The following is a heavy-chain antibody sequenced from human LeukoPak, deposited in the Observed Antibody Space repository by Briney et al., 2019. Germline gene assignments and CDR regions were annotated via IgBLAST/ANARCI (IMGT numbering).Heavy chain of an antibody. CDR1: GYTFTSYY. Sequence: ASVKVSCKASGYTFTSYYMHWVRQAPGQGLEWMGIINPSGGSTSYAQKFQGRVTMTRDTSTSTVYMELSSLRSEDTAVYYCAREICSSTSCYENYYYYSMDVWGQGTTVTVSS. CDR2: INPSGGST. CDR3: AREICSSTSCYENYYYYSMDV. V-gene: IGHV1-46*01. D-gene: IGHD2-2*01. J-gene: IGHJ6*02.